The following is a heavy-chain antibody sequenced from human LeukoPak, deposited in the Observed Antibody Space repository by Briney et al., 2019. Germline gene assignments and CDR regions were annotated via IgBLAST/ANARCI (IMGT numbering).Heavy chain of an antibody. V-gene: IGHV4-59*01. CDR3: ARVQGVGATSTFFDY. J-gene: IGHJ4*02. Sequence: SETLSLTCTVSGGSLSSYYWSWIRQPPGKGLEWIGYIYYSGSTNYNPSLKSRVTISVDTSKNQFSLKLSSVTAADTAVYYCARVQGVGATSTFFDYWGQGTLVTVSS. D-gene: IGHD1-26*01. CDR2: IYYSGST. CDR1: GGSLSSYY.